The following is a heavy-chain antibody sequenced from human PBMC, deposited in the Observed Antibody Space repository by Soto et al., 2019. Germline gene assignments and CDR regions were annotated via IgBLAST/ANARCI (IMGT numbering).Heavy chain of an antibody. CDR2: IIPILGIA. J-gene: IGHJ6*03. CDR1: GGTFSSYT. Sequence: SVKVSCKASGGTFSSYTISWVRQAPGQGLEWMGRIIPILGIANYAQKFQGRVTITADKSTSTAYMELSSLRSEDTAVCYCVGSETTSPYYYYYMDVWGKGTTVTVSS. CDR3: VGSETTSPYYYYYMDV. D-gene: IGHD2-15*01. V-gene: IGHV1-69*02.